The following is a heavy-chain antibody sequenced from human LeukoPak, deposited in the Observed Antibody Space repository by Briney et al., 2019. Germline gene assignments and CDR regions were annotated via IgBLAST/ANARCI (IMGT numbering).Heavy chain of an antibody. CDR2: TRWNIGSI. CDR1: GFSFSDYA. J-gene: IGHJ4*02. D-gene: IGHD6-13*01. CDR3: AKGYSSSWSLPFDY. Sequence: GRSLRLSCAASGFSFSDYAMHCVRQAPGKGLEWVSGTRWNIGSIGYADSVKGRFTISKDNAKNSLYLHINTLRAEDTVFYYCAKGYSSSWSLPFDYWGQGTLVTVSS. V-gene: IGHV3-9*01.